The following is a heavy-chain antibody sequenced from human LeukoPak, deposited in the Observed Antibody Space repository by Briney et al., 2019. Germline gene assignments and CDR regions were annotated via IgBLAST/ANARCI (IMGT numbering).Heavy chain of an antibody. CDR2: IYYSGST. CDR1: GGAISSYY. V-gene: IGHV4-59*01. CDR3: ARGARIAVAGTKGSSWFDP. D-gene: IGHD6-13*01. Sequence: SETLSLTCTVSGGAISSYYWSWIRQPPGKGLEWIGYIYYSGSTNYNPSLKSRVTISVVTTKKQFSLKLSSVTAADTAVYYCARGARIAVAGTKGSSWFDPWGQGTLVTVSS. J-gene: IGHJ5*02.